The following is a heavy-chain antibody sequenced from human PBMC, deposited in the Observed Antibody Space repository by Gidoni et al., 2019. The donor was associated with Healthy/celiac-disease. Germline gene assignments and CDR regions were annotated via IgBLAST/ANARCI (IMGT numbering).Heavy chain of an antibody. D-gene: IGHD6-19*01. J-gene: IGHJ1*01. CDR1: GFTFSDYY. Sequence: ASGFTFSDYYMSWIRQAPGKGLEWVSYISSSSSYTNYADSVKGRFTISRDNAKNSLYLQMNSLRAEDTAVYYCARASGWGDFQHWGQGTLVTVSS. CDR2: ISSSSSYT. V-gene: IGHV3-11*06. CDR3: ARASGWGDFQH.